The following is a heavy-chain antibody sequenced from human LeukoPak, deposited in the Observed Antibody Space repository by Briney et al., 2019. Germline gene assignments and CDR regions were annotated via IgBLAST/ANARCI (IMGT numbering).Heavy chain of an antibody. V-gene: IGHV4-39*01. Sequence: SETLSLTCTVSGGSIGSNRHYWGWIRQPPGKGLEWIGNIYYRGSIAYNPSLSSQVTMSIDTSKNQFSLRLSSVTAADTAVFYCARLSNTGSFDFDYWGQGTLVTVSS. CDR3: ARLSNTGSFDFDY. CDR2: IYYRGSI. J-gene: IGHJ4*02. D-gene: IGHD1-26*01. CDR1: GGSIGSNRHY.